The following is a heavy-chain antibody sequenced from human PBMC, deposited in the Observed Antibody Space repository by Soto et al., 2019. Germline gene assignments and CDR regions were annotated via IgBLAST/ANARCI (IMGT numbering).Heavy chain of an antibody. V-gene: IGHV4-39*07. D-gene: IGHD3-3*01. CDR2: IYYSGST. Sequence: PSETLSLTCTVSGGSISSSSYYWGWIRQPPGKGLEWIGSIYYSGSTYYNPSLKSRVTISVDTSKNQFSLKLSSVTAADTAVYYCARGANDFWSGYSTYYYYYMDVWGKGTTVTVSS. CDR1: GGSISSSSYY. CDR3: ARGANDFWSGYSTYYYYYMDV. J-gene: IGHJ6*03.